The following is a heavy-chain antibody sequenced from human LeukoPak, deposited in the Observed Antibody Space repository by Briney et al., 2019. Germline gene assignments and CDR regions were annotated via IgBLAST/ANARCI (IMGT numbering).Heavy chain of an antibody. CDR1: GFTFSSYG. CDR2: ISGSGGGT. D-gene: IGHD2-2*01. J-gene: IGHJ6*02. Sequence: PGGSLRLSCAASGFTFSSYGLSWVRQAPGKGLEWVSGISGSGGGTYYADSMKGRFTIPRDNSKNTLYLQMNSLRAEDTAVYFCAKDFSSSYYYYGLDVWGQGTTVTVSS. V-gene: IGHV3-23*01. CDR3: AKDFSSSYYYYGLDV.